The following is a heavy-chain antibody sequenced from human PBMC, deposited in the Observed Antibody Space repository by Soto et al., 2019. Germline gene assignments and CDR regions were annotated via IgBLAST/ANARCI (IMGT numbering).Heavy chain of an antibody. V-gene: IGHV3-7*01. J-gene: IGHJ6*02. CDR1: GFTFSSYW. D-gene: IGHD4-17*01. Sequence: EVQLVESGGGLVQPGGSLRLSCAASGFTFSSYWMSWVRQAPGKELEWVANIKQDGSEKYYVDSVKGRFTISRDNAKNTRYLKKNSLKAEDTAVYYCARERMTTASAYYYYYGMDVWGQGTTVTVSS. CDR3: ARERMTTASAYYYYYGMDV. CDR2: IKQDGSEK.